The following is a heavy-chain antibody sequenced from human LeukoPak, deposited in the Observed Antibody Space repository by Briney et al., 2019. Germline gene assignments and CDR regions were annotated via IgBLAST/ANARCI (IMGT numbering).Heavy chain of an antibody. CDR2: IRDDGSEK. D-gene: IGHD3-22*01. V-gene: IGHV3-7*01. J-gene: IGHJ4*02. CDR1: GVIEDTYW. Sequence: GGSLRLSCVASGVIEDTYWMNWARQAPGKGLEWVANIRDDGSEKNYVDSVKGRFTISRDIAKNSLFLQMNSLRAEDTAVYYCARGPNNSAYRHFDYWGQGTLVTVSS. CDR3: ARGPNNSAYRHFDY.